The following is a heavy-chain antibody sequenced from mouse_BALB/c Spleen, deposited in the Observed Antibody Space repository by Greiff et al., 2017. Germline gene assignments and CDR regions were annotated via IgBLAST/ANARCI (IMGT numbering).Heavy chain of an antibody. CDR1: GFTFSSYG. Sequence: EVQVVESGGDLVKPGGSLKLSCAASGFTFSSYGMSWVRQTPDKRLEWVATISSGGSYTYYPDSVKGRFTISRDNAKNTLYLQMSSLKSEDTAMYYCASLSTMITTGYFDVWGAGTTVTVSS. CDR3: ASLSTMITTGYFDV. V-gene: IGHV5-6*01. CDR2: ISSGGSYT. J-gene: IGHJ1*01. D-gene: IGHD2-4*01.